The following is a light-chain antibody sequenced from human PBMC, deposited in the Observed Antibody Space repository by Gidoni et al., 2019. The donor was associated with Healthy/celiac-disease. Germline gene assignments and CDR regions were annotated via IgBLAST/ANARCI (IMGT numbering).Light chain of an antibody. CDR2: GAS. CDR3: QLGNT. Sequence: EIVLTQSPGTLSLSPGERATLSCRASQSVSSSYLAWYQQKPGQAPRLLIYGASSRATGIPDRFRGSGSGTDFTLTISRLEPEDFAVYYCQLGNTFGQXTRLEIK. J-gene: IGKJ5*01. V-gene: IGKV3-20*01. CDR1: QSVSSSY.